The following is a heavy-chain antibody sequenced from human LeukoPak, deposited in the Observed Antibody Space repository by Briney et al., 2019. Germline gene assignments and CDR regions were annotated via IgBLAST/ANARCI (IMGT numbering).Heavy chain of an antibody. J-gene: IGHJ4*02. CDR1: GYTFTSYY. CDR3: AGSLGYCSGGSCFTTPSFDY. Sequence: ASVKVSCKASGYTFTSYYMHWVRQAPGQGLEWMGIINPSGGSTSYAQKFQGRVTITADKSTSTAYMELSSLRSEDTAVYYCAGSLGYCSGGSCFTTPSFDYWGQGTLVTVSS. CDR2: INPSGGST. V-gene: IGHV1-46*01. D-gene: IGHD2-15*01.